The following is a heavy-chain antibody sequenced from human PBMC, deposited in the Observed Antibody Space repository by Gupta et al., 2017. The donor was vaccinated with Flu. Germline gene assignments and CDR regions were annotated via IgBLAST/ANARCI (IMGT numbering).Heavy chain of an antibody. D-gene: IGHD3-22*01. Sequence: QVQLVESGGGLVKPGGSLRLSCAASGFTFSDYYMSWIRQAPGKGLEWVSDISSSSSYTNYADSVKGRFTISRDNAKNALYLQMNSLRAEDTAVYYCARDLEGGHYDNRYDAFDIWGQGTMVTVSS. CDR2: ISSSSSYT. J-gene: IGHJ3*02. V-gene: IGHV3-11*05. CDR1: GFTFSDYY. CDR3: ARDLEGGHYDNRYDAFDI.